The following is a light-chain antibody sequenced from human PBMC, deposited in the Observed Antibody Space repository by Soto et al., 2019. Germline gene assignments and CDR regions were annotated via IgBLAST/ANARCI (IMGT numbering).Light chain of an antibody. CDR3: AAWDDSLKGWV. CDR1: DSNIGSEN. J-gene: IGLJ3*02. Sequence: QPVLTQPPSASGTPGQRVTISCSGSDSNIGSENVNWYQQVPGTAPQLLIYPNNHRPSVVPDRFSVSKSGTSASLAIGGLESEGAADYYCAAWDDSLKGWVFGGGTKVTVL. V-gene: IGLV1-44*01. CDR2: PNN.